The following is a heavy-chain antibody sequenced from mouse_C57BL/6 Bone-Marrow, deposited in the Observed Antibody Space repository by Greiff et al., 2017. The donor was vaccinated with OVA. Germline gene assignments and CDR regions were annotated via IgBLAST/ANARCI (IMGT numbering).Heavy chain of an antibody. CDR1: GYTFTSYG. CDR2: IYPRSGNT. J-gene: IGHJ4*01. D-gene: IGHD2-5*01. Sequence: QVQLQQSGAELARPGASVKLSCKASGYTFTSYGISWVKQRTGQGLEWIGEIYPRSGNTYYNEKFKGKATLTADKSSSTAYMELRSLTSEDSAVYFCARSGAYNSNYGAMDYWGQGTSVTVSS. V-gene: IGHV1-81*01. CDR3: ARSGAYNSNYGAMDY.